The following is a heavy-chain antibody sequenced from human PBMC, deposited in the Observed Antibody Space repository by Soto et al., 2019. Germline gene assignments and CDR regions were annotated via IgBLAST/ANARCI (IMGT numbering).Heavy chain of an antibody. J-gene: IGHJ6*02. V-gene: IGHV4-59*01. CDR1: GGSLSTYY. D-gene: IGHD3-22*01. Sequence: PSETLSLTCTVSGGSLSTYYWTWIRQPPGKGLEWIGYSYYSGTTNYNPSLTSRVTISVDTSKHQFFLRLNSVTAADTAVYYCARLESSGYYYYGMDVWGQGATVTVSS. CDR3: ARLESSGYYYYGMDV. CDR2: SYYSGTT.